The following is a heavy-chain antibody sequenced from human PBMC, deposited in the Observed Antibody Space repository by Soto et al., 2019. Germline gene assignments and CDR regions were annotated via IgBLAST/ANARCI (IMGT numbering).Heavy chain of an antibody. V-gene: IGHV1-58*02. D-gene: IGHD2-8*01. J-gene: IGHJ3*02. CDR1: GFTFTISA. CDR2: IVVGSGNT. CDR3: AASTLYCTNGVCYTDRNAFDI. Sequence: ASVKVSCKASGFTFTISAMQWVLQARGQRLEWIGWIVVGSGNTNYAQKFQERVTITRDMSTSTAYMELSSLRSEDTAVYYCAASTLYCTNGVCYTDRNAFDIWDQGTMVTVS.